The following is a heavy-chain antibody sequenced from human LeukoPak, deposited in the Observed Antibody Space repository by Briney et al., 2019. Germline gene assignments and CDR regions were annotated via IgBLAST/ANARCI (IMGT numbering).Heavy chain of an antibody. D-gene: IGHD5-12*01. V-gene: IGHV4-34*01. CDR1: GGSFSGYY. CDR2: INHSGST. Sequence: SETLSLTCAVYGGSFSGYYRSWIHQPPGKGLEWIGEINHSGSTNYNPSLESRVTISVDTSKNQFSLKLSSVTAADTAVYYCARFRGYSGYEVDYWGQGTLVTVSS. CDR3: ARFRGYSGYEVDY. J-gene: IGHJ4*02.